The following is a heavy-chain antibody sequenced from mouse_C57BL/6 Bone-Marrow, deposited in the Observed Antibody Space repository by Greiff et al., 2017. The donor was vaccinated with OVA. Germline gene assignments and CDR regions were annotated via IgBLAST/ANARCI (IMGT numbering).Heavy chain of an antibody. V-gene: IGHV1-15*01. CDR3: TRFTPY. J-gene: IGHJ4*01. CDR1: GYTFTDYE. CDR2: IDPETGGT. Sequence: QVQLKESGAELVRPGASVTLSCKASGYTFTDYEMHWVKQTPVHGLEWIGAIDPETGGTAYNQKFKGKAILTADKSSSTAYMELRSLTSEDSAVYYCTRFTPYWGQGTSVTVSS.